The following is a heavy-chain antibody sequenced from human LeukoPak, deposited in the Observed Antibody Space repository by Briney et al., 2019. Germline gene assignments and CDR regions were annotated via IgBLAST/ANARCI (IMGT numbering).Heavy chain of an antibody. J-gene: IGHJ1*01. Sequence: SETLSLTCAVYGGSYSGYYWSWIRQPPGKGLEWIWEINHSGSTNYNPSLKSRVTISVDTSKNKLSLKLSCVTAADTAVYYCARGLEYDILTGYPEYFQHWGQGTLVTVSS. CDR3: ARGLEYDILTGYPEYFQH. V-gene: IGHV4-34*01. D-gene: IGHD3-9*01. CDR1: GGSYSGYY. CDR2: INHSGST.